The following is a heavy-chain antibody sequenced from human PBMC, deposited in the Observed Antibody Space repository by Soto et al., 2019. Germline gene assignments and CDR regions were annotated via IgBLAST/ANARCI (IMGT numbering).Heavy chain of an antibody. J-gene: IGHJ4*02. V-gene: IGHV4-39*07. D-gene: IGHD2-15*01. CDR1: GGSISSSSYY. CDR2: IYNSGST. Sequence: SETLSLTCTVSGGSISSSSYYWGWIRQPPGKGLEWIGNIYNSGSTNYNPSLKSRVTISVDTSKNHFSLKLSSVTAADTAVYYCARVTRYCSGGSCRRPDDYWGQGTLVTVSS. CDR3: ARVTRYCSGGSCRRPDDY.